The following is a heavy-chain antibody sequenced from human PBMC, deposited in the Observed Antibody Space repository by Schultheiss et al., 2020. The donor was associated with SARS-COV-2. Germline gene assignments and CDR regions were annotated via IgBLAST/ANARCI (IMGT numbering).Heavy chain of an antibody. CDR2: IYSGGST. Sequence: GGSLRLSCAASGFTVSSNYMSWVRQAPGKGLEWVSVIYSGGSTYYADSVKGRFTISRDNAKNSLYLQMNSLRAEDTAVYYCAKDMALVVVVPALSGMDVWGQGTTVTVS. CDR3: AKDMALVVVVPALSGMDV. J-gene: IGHJ6*02. V-gene: IGHV3-53*01. D-gene: IGHD2-2*01. CDR1: GFTVSSNY.